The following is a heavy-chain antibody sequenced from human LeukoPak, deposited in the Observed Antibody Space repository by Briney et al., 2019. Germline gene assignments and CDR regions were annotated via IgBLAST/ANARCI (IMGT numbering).Heavy chain of an antibody. D-gene: IGHD6-19*01. CDR3: AKDLPSSGWRSWGFQH. J-gene: IGHJ1*01. V-gene: IGHV3-9*03. CDR2: ISWNSGSI. Sequence: PGGSLRLSCAASGFTFDDYAMHWVRQAPGKGLEWVSGISWNSGSIGYADSVKGRFTISRDNAKNSLYLQMNSLRAEDMALYYCAKDLPSSGWRSWGFQHWGQGTLVTVSS. CDR1: GFTFDDYA.